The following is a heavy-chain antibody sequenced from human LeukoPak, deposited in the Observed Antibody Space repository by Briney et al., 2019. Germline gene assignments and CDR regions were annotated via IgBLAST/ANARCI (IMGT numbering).Heavy chain of an antibody. CDR1: GFTFSSYW. Sequence: GGSLRLSCAASGFTFSSYWMSWVRQAPGKGLQWVALISYDGSKRYYTDSVEGRFTISRDYSKNTLYLQMDSLRAEDTAVYYCARVRDKSGYYSRNKNAFDIWGQGTMVTVSS. D-gene: IGHD3-3*01. CDR3: ARVRDKSGYYSRNKNAFDI. CDR2: ISYDGSKR. J-gene: IGHJ3*02. V-gene: IGHV3-30*03.